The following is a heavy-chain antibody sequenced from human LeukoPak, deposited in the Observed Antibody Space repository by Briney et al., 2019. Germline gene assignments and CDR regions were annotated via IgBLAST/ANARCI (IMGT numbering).Heavy chain of an antibody. V-gene: IGHV1-18*01. CDR2: ISAYNGNT. Sequence: ASVKISCKASGYTFTSYGISWARQVPGQGLEWMGWISAYNGNTNYAQKLQGRVTMTTDTSTSTAYMELRNLRSDDTAVYYCARGDGYNAYPDWWGQGTLVTVSS. CDR3: ARGDGYNAYPDW. D-gene: IGHD5-12*01. CDR1: GYTFTSYG. J-gene: IGHJ4*02.